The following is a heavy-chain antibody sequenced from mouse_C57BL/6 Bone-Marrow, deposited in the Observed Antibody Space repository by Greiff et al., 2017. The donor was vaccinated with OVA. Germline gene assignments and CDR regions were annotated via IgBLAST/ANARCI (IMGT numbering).Heavy chain of an antibody. D-gene: IGHD2-4*01. Sequence: EVKLEESGGGLVQPGGSMKLSCAASGFTFSDAWMDWVRQSPEKGLEWVAEIRNKANNHATYYAESVKGRFTISRDDSKSSVYLQMNSLRAEDTGIYYCTRGDDSPSRYWYFDVWGTGTTVTVSS. CDR1: GFTFSDAW. CDR3: TRGDDSPSRYWYFDV. V-gene: IGHV6-6*01. CDR2: IRNKANNHAT. J-gene: IGHJ1*03.